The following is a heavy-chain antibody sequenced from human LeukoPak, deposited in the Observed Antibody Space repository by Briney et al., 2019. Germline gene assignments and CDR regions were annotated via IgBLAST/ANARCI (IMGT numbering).Heavy chain of an antibody. CDR1: GFTFSSYS. CDR3: ARPRAPVTIDM. Sequence: GGSLRLSCAASGFTFSSYSMNWVRQAPGKGLEWVSSISSSSSYIYYADSVKGRFTISRDNSKNTLYLQMSSLRGDDTAVYYCARPRAPVTIDMWGQGTMVTVSS. D-gene: IGHD4-17*01. J-gene: IGHJ3*02. CDR2: ISSSSSYI. V-gene: IGHV3-21*01.